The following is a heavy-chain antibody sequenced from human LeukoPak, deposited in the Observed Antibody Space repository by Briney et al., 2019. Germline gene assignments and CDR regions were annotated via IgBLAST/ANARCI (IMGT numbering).Heavy chain of an antibody. CDR3: ARSAKLDDSSGYYSNAFNDY. J-gene: IGHJ4*02. CDR1: GYTFTSYG. Sequence: GASVKVSCKASGYTFTSYGISWVRQAPGQGLEWMGWISAYNGNTNYARKLQGRVTMTTDTSTSTAYMELRSLRSEDTAVYYCARSAKLDDSSGYYSNAFNDYWGQGTLVTVSS. D-gene: IGHD3-22*01. CDR2: ISAYNGNT. V-gene: IGHV1-18*01.